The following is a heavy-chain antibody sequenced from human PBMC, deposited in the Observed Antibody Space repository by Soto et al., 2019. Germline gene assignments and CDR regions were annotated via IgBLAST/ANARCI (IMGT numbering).Heavy chain of an antibody. J-gene: IGHJ4*02. V-gene: IGHV3-73*01. CDR1: GFTFSGSA. CDR3: TRHTPGGDPFDY. Sequence: GGSLRLSCAASGFTFSGSAMHWVRQASGKGLEWVGRIRSKANSYATAYAASVKGRFTISRDDSKNTAYLQMNSLKTEDTAVYYCTRHTPGGDPFDYWGQGTLVTVSS. D-gene: IGHD2-21*02. CDR2: IRSKANSYAT.